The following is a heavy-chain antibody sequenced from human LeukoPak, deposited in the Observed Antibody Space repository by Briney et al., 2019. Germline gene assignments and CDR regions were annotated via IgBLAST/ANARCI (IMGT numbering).Heavy chain of an antibody. CDR1: GYTFTGYY. Sequence: VASVKVSCKASGYTFTGYYMHWVRQAPRQGLEWMGWINPNSGGTNYAQKFQGRVTMTRDASISTAYMELSRLRSDDTAVYYCARVGNYYDSSGYFLGLDYWGQGTLVTVSS. CDR3: ARVGNYYDSSGYFLGLDY. D-gene: IGHD3-22*01. CDR2: INPNSGGT. V-gene: IGHV1-2*02. J-gene: IGHJ4*02.